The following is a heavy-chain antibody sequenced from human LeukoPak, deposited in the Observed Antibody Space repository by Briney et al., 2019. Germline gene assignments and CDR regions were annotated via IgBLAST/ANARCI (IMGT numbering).Heavy chain of an antibody. CDR2: ITDSGDGT. Sequence: GGSLRLSCAASGFTFSSSAMSWVRQAPGKGLQWVSSITDSGDGTYYADSVKGRFTISRDDSKNTLYLQMNSLRAEDTAVYYCAKDSPVATRWGQGTLVTVSS. CDR3: AKDSPVATR. V-gene: IGHV3-23*01. J-gene: IGHJ4*02. CDR1: GFTFSSSA. D-gene: IGHD2-15*01.